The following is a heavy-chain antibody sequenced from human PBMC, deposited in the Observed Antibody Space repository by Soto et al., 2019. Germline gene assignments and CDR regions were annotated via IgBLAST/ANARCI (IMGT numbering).Heavy chain of an antibody. Sequence: EVHLVESGGGLVQPGGSLRLSCAASGFTFSTYSMNWVRQAPGKGLEWVSYISSTSRTIYYADSVKGRFTISRDTVKNPLYLPMTSLREEDTAVYYCARGALPGTTAVMVIQHWGQGTLVTVSS. CDR1: GFTFSTYS. J-gene: IGHJ1*01. CDR3: ARGALPGTTAVMVIQH. D-gene: IGHD2-8*01. CDR2: ISSTSRTI. V-gene: IGHV3-48*02.